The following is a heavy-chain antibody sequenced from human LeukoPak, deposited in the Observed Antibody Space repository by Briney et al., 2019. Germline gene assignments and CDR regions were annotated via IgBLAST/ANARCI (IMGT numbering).Heavy chain of an antibody. Sequence: GGSLRLSCAASGFTFIDYDMHWVRQVIGKGLEWVSAIGIRGDTHYSGSVKGRFTISRENAESSLYLQMNCLRAEDTAVYYCARGGIRVSGIDEFDYWGQGTLVTVSS. D-gene: IGHD6-19*01. V-gene: IGHV3-13*01. J-gene: IGHJ4*02. CDR1: GFTFIDYD. CDR2: IGIRGDT. CDR3: ARGGIRVSGIDEFDY.